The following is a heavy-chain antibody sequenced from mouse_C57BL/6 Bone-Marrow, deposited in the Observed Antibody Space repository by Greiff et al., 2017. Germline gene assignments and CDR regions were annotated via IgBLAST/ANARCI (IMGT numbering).Heavy chain of an antibody. CDR2: IDPEDGDT. D-gene: IGHD2-3*01. CDR1: GFNIKDYY. V-gene: IGHV14-1*01. CDR3: TTPFYDGYSHWYFDV. J-gene: IGHJ1*03. Sequence: VQLQQSGAELVRPGASVKLSCTASGFNIKDYYMHWVKQRPEQGLEWIGRIDPEDGDTEYAPKFQGKATMTADTSSNTAYLQLSSLTSGDTAVYYCTTPFYDGYSHWYFDVWGTGTTVTVSS.